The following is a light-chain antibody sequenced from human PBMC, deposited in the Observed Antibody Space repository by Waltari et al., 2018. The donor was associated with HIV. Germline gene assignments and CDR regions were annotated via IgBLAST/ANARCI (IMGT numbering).Light chain of an antibody. CDR3: QTWGTGIQV. V-gene: IGLV4-69*01. Sequence: HLVLTQSPSASASLGASVRLTCTLSSGHSSYATAWHPQQPETGPRFLMKLNSDGSHNKGDGVPDRFSGSSSGAERYLTITSLQSDDEADYYCQTWGTGIQVFGGGTKLTVL. CDR2: LNSDGSH. CDR1: SGHSSYA. J-gene: IGLJ3*02.